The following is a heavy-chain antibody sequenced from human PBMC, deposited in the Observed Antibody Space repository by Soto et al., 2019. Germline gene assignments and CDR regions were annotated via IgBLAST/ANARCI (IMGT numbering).Heavy chain of an antibody. V-gene: IGHV1-8*01. Sequence: GASVKVSCKASGYTFTSYDINWVRQATGQGLEWMGWMNPNSANTGYAQKFQGRVTMTRNTSISTAYMELSSLISEDTAVYYCARVPLGYCSGGSCADGGFDIWGQGTMVTVSS. CDR3: ARVPLGYCSGGSCADGGFDI. D-gene: IGHD2-15*01. CDR2: MNPNSANT. J-gene: IGHJ3*02. CDR1: GYTFTSYD.